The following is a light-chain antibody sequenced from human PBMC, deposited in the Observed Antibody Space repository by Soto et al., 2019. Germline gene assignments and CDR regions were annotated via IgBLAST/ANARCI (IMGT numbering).Light chain of an antibody. CDR2: RAS. CDR1: HYVYSN. CDR3: QQYHNLWT. Sequence: TQSPATLSVSPGERATLSCTASHYVYSNVAWFQQRPGQAPRLLIYRASTRATGTPARFSGSGSGTEFTLTITSLQSEDFALYYCQQYHNLWTFGQGTEVESK. J-gene: IGKJ1*01. V-gene: IGKV3-15*01.